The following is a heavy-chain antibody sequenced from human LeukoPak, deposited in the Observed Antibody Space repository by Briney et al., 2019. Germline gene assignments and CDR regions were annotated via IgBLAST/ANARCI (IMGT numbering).Heavy chain of an antibody. CDR1: AFTFSDYS. CDR3: ARDRLKSGSYYFDY. J-gene: IGHJ4*02. D-gene: IGHD1-26*01. CDR2: ISGRSSTI. V-gene: IGHV3-48*01. Sequence: GGSLRLSCAASAFTFSDYSMNWVRQAPGKGLEWVSYISGRSSTIYYADSVKGRFTISKDNAKSSMYLQMNSLRAEDTAVYYCARDRLKSGSYYFDYWGQGTLVTVSS.